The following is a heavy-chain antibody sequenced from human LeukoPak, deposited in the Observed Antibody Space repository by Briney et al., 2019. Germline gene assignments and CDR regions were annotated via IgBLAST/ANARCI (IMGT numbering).Heavy chain of an antibody. CDR3: AKSYYDILTGYDY. V-gene: IGHV3-23*01. CDR1: GFTFSSYA. D-gene: IGHD3-9*01. J-gene: IGHJ4*02. CDR2: ISGSGGST. Sequence: GGSLRLSCAASGFTFSSYAMSWVRQAPGKGLEWVSVISGSGGSTYYADSVKGRFTTSRDNSKNTLYLQMNSLRAEDTAVYYCAKSYYDILTGYDYWGQGILVTVSS.